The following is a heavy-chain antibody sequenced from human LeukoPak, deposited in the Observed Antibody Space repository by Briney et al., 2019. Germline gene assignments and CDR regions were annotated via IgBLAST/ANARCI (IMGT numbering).Heavy chain of an antibody. CDR2: INHSGST. CDR1: GGSFSGYY. CDR3: ARRHIAAAGLDY. J-gene: IGHJ4*02. Sequence: SETLSLTCAVYGGSFSGYYWSWIRQPPGKGLEWIGEINHSGSTNYNPSLKSRVTISVDTSKNQFSLKLSSVTAADTAVYYCARRHIAAAGLDYWGQGTLVTVPS. D-gene: IGHD6-13*01. V-gene: IGHV4-34*01.